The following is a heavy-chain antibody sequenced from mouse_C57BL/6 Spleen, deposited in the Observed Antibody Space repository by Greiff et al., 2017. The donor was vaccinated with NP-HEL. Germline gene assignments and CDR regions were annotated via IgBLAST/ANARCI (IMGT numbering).Heavy chain of an antibody. J-gene: IGHJ3*01. CDR2: IYPRSGNT. D-gene: IGHD1-1*01. CDR3: AREDITTVVARDAY. Sequence: QVQLQQSGAELVRPGASVKLSCKASGYTFTSYGISWVKQRTGQGLEWIGEIYPRSGNTYYNEKFKGKATLTADKSSSTAYMELRSLTSEDSAVYFCAREDITTVVARDAYWGQGTLVTVSA. CDR1: GYTFTSYG. V-gene: IGHV1-81*01.